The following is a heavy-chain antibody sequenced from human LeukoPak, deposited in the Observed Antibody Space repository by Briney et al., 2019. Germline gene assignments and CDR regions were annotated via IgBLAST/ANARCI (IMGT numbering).Heavy chain of an antibody. V-gene: IGHV4-38-2*02. D-gene: IGHD3-22*01. CDR2: IYHSGRT. J-gene: IGHJ4*02. CDR1: GYSISSGYY. Sequence: SETLSLTCSVSGYSISSGYYWGWIRQSPGKGLEWIGSIYHSGRTYYNPSLKSRLTISLDTSKNQFSLKLTSVTAADTAVYYCTGKYYYDSSGYYYADYWGQGTLVTVSS. CDR3: TGKYYYDSSGYYYADY.